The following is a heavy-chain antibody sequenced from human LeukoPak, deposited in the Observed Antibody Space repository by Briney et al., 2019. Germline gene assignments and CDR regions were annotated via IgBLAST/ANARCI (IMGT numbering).Heavy chain of an antibody. D-gene: IGHD3-22*01. CDR1: GGSISSYY. CDR2: IYYSGST. J-gene: IGHJ4*02. CDR3: ARRYYDSSGSRRFDY. V-gene: IGHV4-59*12. Sequence: SETLSLTCTVSGGSISSYYWSWIRQPPGKGLEWIGYIYYSGSTNYNPSLKSRVTISVDTSKNQFSLKLSSVTAADTAVYYCARRYYDSSGSRRFDYWGQGTLVTVSS.